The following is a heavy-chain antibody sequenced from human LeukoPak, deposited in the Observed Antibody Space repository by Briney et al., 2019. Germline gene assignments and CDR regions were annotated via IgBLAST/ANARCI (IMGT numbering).Heavy chain of an antibody. CDR2: MNPNSGNT. J-gene: IGHJ4*02. Sequence: ASVKVSCKASGYTFTSYDINWVRQATGQGLEWMGWMNPNSGNTGYAQKFQGRVTITRNTSISTAYMELSSLRSEDTAVYYCAGGKVITMVRGVPKVYFDYWGQGTLVTVSS. CDR1: GYTFTSYD. CDR3: AGGKVITMVRGVPKVYFDY. D-gene: IGHD3-10*01. V-gene: IGHV1-8*03.